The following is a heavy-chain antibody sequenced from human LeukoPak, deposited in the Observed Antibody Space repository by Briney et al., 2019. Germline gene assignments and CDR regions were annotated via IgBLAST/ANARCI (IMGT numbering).Heavy chain of an antibody. CDR2: ISTYNGNT. J-gene: IGHJ4*02. CDR3: ARDPFGFGIDH. D-gene: IGHD3-10*01. Sequence: ASVKVSCKASGGTFSSYAISWVRQAPGQGLEWMGWISTYNGNTNYAQKLQGRVTVTTDTATSTAYMELRSLRSDDTAVYYCARDPFGFGIDHWGQGTLVTVSS. V-gene: IGHV1-18*01. CDR1: GGTFSSYA.